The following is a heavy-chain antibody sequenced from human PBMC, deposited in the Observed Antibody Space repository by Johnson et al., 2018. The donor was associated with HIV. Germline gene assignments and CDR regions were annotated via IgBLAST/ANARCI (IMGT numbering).Heavy chain of an antibody. CDR2: ISSSDSAI. Sequence: QVQLVESGGGLVKPGGSLRLSCGASGFTFSDSYMNWIRQAPGKGLEWVSYISSSDSAIWYADSVKGRFTVSRDNAKNSLYLQMNSLRAEDTALYYCARRPNHDILAGNGGALDIWGQGTMVTVSS. J-gene: IGHJ3*02. CDR3: ARRPNHDILAGNGGALDI. D-gene: IGHD3-9*01. V-gene: IGHV3-11*01. CDR1: GFTFSDSY.